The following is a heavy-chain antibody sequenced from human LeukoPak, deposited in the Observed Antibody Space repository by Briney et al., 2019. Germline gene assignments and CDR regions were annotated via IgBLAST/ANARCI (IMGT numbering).Heavy chain of an antibody. CDR3: ARDRSSLGLWFGELRN. J-gene: IGHJ4*02. V-gene: IGHV3-74*01. D-gene: IGHD3-10*01. Sequence: PGGSLRLSCAASGFTFSSYWMHWVRQAPGKGLVWVSRIYSDGSSTNYADSVKGRFTISRDNAKNTLYLQTNSLRAEDTAVYYCARDRSSLGLWFGELRNWGQGTLVTVSS. CDR2: IYSDGSST. CDR1: GFTFSSYW.